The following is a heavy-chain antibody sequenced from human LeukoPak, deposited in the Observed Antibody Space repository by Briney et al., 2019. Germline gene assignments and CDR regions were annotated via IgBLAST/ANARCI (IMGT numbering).Heavy chain of an antibody. Sequence: SETLSLTCTVSGGSISNKYWSWIRQPPGKGLEWIGYIYDSGSTNYNPSLKSRVTISVDTSKNQFSLKLSSVTAADTAVFYCASLTTADAFDIWGQGTMVTVSS. CDR1: GGSISNKY. V-gene: IGHV4-59*01. CDR3: ASLTTADAFDI. CDR2: IYDSGST. D-gene: IGHD3-22*01. J-gene: IGHJ3*02.